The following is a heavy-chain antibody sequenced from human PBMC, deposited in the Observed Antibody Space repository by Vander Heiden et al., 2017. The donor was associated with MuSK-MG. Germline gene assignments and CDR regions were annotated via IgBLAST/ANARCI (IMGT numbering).Heavy chain of an antibody. CDR3: ATSPPDSSGYYYCRD. Sequence: QVQLQESGPGLVKPSGTLSLTCAVSGGSISSSNWWSWVRQPPGKGLEWIGEIYHSGRTNYNPSLKSRVTISVDKSKNQFSLKLSSVTAADTAVYYCATSPPDSSGYYYCRDWGQGTLVTVSS. CDR1: GGSISSSNW. V-gene: IGHV4-4*02. D-gene: IGHD3-22*01. CDR2: IYHSGRT. J-gene: IGHJ4*02.